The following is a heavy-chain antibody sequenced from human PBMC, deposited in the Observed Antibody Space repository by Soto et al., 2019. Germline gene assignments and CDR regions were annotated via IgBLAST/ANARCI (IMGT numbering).Heavy chain of an antibody. CDR1: GYTFSDYG. CDR2: ISAYNGDR. J-gene: IGHJ4*02. V-gene: IGHV1-18*01. CDR3: ARILKEGIPAVVDY. D-gene: IGHD2-2*01. Sequence: QVHLVQSGTEVKKPGASVKVSCKASGYTFSDYGISWFQQTPGQGLEWMGWISAYNGDRNYAQQFDDIVTMTTDSSSSTAYMELRSLRPDDTAVYSCARILKEGIPAVVDYWGQGALLTGSS.